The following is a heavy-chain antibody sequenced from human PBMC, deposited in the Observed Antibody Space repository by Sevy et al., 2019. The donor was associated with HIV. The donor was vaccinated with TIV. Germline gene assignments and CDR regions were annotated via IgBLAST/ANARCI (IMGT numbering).Heavy chain of an antibody. J-gene: IGHJ3*02. CDR2: VYYTGGT. CDR1: GGSINSDH. D-gene: IGHD2-21*02. V-gene: IGHV4-59*08. CDR3: ARRTDFDI. Sequence: SETLSLTCTVSGGSINSDHWNWILQPPGKGLEWIGYVYYTGGTNYNPSLKNRVTISVDRTKNQFSLKLTSVTAADTAVYYCARRTDFDIWGQGIMVTVSS.